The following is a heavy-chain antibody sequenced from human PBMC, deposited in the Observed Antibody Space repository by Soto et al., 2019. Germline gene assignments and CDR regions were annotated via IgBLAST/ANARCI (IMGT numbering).Heavy chain of an antibody. D-gene: IGHD3-10*01. V-gene: IGHV4-34*01. CDR2: INHSGST. Sequence: PSGTLSPPPAFLCWAFSGYYWGWVPPPPREGLEWIGEINHSGSTTYNPSLKSRVTISVDTSKNQFSLKLSSVTAADTAVYYCARGGIGSNNSSYGMDVWGQGTTVTVSS. CDR3: ARGGIGSNNSSYGMDV. CDR1: CWAFSGYY. J-gene: IGHJ6*02.